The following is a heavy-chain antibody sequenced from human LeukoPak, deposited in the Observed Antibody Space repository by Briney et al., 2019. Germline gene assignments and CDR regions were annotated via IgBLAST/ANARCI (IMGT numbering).Heavy chain of an antibody. CDR3: ARRGFTVTTYFDY. Sequence: GGSLRLSCAASGFTFSDYYMSWMRQAPGKGLGWVSYISSSGSTIYYADSVKGRFTISRDNAKNSLYLQMNSLRAEDTAVYYCARRGFTVTTYFDYWGQGTLVTVSS. CDR2: ISSSGSTI. CDR1: GFTFSDYY. D-gene: IGHD4-17*01. V-gene: IGHV3-11*01. J-gene: IGHJ4*02.